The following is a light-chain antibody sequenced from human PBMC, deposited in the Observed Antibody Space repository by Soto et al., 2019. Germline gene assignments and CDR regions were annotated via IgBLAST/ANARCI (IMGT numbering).Light chain of an antibody. Sequence: EIVLTQSPGTLSLSPGERATLSCRASQSVSSSYLAWYQQKPGQAPRLLIYGASSRATGIPDRFSGSGSVTDFTLTISRLEPEDFAVYYCQQYGSSYTFGQGTKLESK. CDR2: GAS. CDR3: QQYGSSYT. V-gene: IGKV3-20*01. CDR1: QSVSSSY. J-gene: IGKJ2*01.